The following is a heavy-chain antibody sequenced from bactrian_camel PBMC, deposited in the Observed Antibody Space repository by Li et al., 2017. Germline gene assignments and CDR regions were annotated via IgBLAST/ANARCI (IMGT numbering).Heavy chain of an antibody. J-gene: IGHJ4*01. D-gene: IGHD2*01. CDR2: IDSDGIT. CDR3: AAERSFVVGRWGSKYEYRY. Sequence: VQLVESGGGLVQPGGSLRLSCAASGYTYSSYCMGWFRQAPGKEREGVAAIDSDGITNYADSVKGRFTISQDNDKNVLSLQMNDLKVEDTAMYYCAAERSFVVGRWGSKYEYRYWGQGTQVTVS. CDR1: GYTYSSYC. V-gene: IGHV3S53*01.